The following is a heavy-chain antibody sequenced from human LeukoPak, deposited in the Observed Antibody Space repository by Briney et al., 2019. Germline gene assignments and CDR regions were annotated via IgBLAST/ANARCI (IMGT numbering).Heavy chain of an antibody. CDR2: IYGDGST. CDR3: ARDPAPGVVLPGALDM. D-gene: IGHD1-14*01. V-gene: IGHV3-66*01. Sequence: QSGGSLRLSCAVSGFTVSSNYMTWVRQAPGKGLEWVSVIYGDGSTFYADSVEGRFTISRDNSKNTLYLQMNNLRVDDTALYYCARDPAPGVVLPGALDMWGQGTMVTVSS. J-gene: IGHJ3*02. CDR1: GFTVSSNY.